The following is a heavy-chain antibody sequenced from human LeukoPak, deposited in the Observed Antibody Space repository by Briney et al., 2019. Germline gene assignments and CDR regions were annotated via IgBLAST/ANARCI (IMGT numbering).Heavy chain of an antibody. D-gene: IGHD3-10*01. Sequence: ASVKVSCKASGYTFTSYDINWVRQATGQGLEWMGWMNPNSGNTGYAQKFQGRVTMTRNTSISTAYMELSSLRSEDTAVYYCAREDALWFGELLFDAFDIWGQGTMVTASS. CDR2: MNPNSGNT. J-gene: IGHJ3*02. CDR1: GYTFTSYD. CDR3: AREDALWFGELLFDAFDI. V-gene: IGHV1-8*01.